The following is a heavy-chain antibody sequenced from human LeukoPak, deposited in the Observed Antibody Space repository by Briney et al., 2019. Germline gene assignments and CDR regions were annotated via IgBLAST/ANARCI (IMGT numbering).Heavy chain of an antibody. CDR2: ISGSGGST. V-gene: IGHV3-23*01. Sequence: PGGSLRLSCAASGFTFSSYAMSWVRQAPGKGLEWVSAISGSGGSTYYADSVKGRFTISRDNSKNTLYLQMNSLRAEDTAVYYCAKDRRFLEWYTPDAFDIWGQGTMVTVSS. CDR1: GFTFSSYA. CDR3: AKDRRFLEWYTPDAFDI. J-gene: IGHJ3*02. D-gene: IGHD3-3*01.